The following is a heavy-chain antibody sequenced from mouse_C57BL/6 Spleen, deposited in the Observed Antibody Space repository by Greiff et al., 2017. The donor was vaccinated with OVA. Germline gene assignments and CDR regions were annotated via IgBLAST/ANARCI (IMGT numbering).Heavy chain of an antibody. D-gene: IGHD1-1*01. CDR2: ISDGGSYT. CDR3: ARDYYDGSSDAMDY. CDR1: GFTFSSYA. Sequence: EVKLMESGGGLVKPGGSLKLSCAASGFTFSSYAMSWVRQTPEQRLEWVATISDGGSYTYYPDNVKGRFTISRDNAKNNLYLQMSHLKSEDTAMYYCARDYYDGSSDAMDYWGQGTSVTVSS. V-gene: IGHV5-4*03. J-gene: IGHJ4*01.